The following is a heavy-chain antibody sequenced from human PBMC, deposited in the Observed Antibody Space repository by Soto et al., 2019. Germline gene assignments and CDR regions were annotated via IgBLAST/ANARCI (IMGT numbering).Heavy chain of an antibody. V-gene: IGHV4-30-2*01. J-gene: IGHJ3*02. CDR2: IYHSGST. CDR1: GGSISSGGYS. Sequence: PSETLSLTCAVSGGSISSGGYSWSWIRQPPGKGLEWIGYIYHSGSTYYNPSLKSRVTISVDRSKNQFSLKLSSVTAADTAVYYCARAMVPDAFDIWGQGTMVT. D-gene: IGHD2-8*01. CDR3: ARAMVPDAFDI.